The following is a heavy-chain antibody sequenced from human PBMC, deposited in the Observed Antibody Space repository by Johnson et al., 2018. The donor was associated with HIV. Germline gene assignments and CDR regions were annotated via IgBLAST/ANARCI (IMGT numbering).Heavy chain of an antibody. CDR2: ISYDGSSK. CDR3: ATFGYTSGWIVTDDAFDV. D-gene: IGHD6-19*01. CDR1: AFTFSNYA. V-gene: IGHV3-30-3*01. J-gene: IGHJ3*01. Sequence: QMLLVESGGGVVQPGRSLRLACAASAFTFSNYAMHWVRQAPGKGLEGVAVISYDGSSKYYAESLKGRISISRDNSMNTLYLQMNSLRAEDTAVYYCATFGYTSGWIVTDDAFDVWGHGTLVTVSS.